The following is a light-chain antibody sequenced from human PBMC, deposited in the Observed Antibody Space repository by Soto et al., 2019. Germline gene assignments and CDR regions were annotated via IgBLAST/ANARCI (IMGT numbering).Light chain of an antibody. V-gene: IGKV1-5*03. J-gene: IGKJ1*01. CDR2: SAS. CDR1: QSISNW. CDR3: QQYSSIPWT. Sequence: DIQMTQSPSTLSASVGDRVTITCRASQSISNWLAWYQQKPGKAPKVLIYSASSLESGVPSRLSGSGSGTEFTLTISSLQPDDFATYYCQQYSSIPWTFGQGTKVEIK.